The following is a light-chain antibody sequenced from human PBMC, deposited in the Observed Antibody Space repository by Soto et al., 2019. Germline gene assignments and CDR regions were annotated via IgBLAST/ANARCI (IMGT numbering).Light chain of an antibody. V-gene: IGKV4-1*01. CDR3: QQYYDSPIT. Sequence: DIVMTQSPESLAVSLGERATINCKSSQSVFYSSNNKYYLNWYQQKPGQPPKLLIYWASIRESGVPDRFSGSGSGTDFTLTISSVQAEDVAVYYCQQYYDSPITFGQGARLEIK. CDR2: WAS. J-gene: IGKJ5*01. CDR1: QSVFYSSNNKYY.